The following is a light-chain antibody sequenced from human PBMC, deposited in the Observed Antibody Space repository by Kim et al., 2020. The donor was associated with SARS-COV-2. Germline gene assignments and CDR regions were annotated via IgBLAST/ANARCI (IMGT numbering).Light chain of an antibody. V-gene: IGLV6-57*01. CDR2: EDK. J-gene: IGLJ3*02. CDR3: QSWDSSHHV. CDR1: SGVIASNS. Sequence: GKKVTIYCTRSSGVIASNSGQWYQQRPGSSPTLVIYEDKERPSGVPGRLSGAVDSSSNSASPTSSGLKTEDEAYYYCQSWDSSHHVFGGGTQLTVL.